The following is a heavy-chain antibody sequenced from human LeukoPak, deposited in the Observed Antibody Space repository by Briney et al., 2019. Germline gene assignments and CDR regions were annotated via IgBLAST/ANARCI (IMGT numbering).Heavy chain of an antibody. V-gene: IGHV4-59*01. CDR1: GGSINSFY. J-gene: IGHJ4*02. CDR3: ARDYGGKFDY. D-gene: IGHD4-23*01. CDR2: IYSSGNT. Sequence: SETLSLTCTVSGGSINSFYWSWIPQPPGKGLEGIGYIYSSGNTNYNPSLKSRVTISVDTSRNQFSLMLSSVTAADTAVYYCARDYGGKFDYWGQGTLVTVSS.